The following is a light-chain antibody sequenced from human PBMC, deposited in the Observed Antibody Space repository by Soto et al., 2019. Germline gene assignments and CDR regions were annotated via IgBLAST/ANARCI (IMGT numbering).Light chain of an antibody. CDR3: QQYNSYPCT. J-gene: IGKJ2*02. Sequence: DIQMTQSPSTLSASVGARVTITCRASQSISSWLDWYQQKPGKAPKLLIYDASSLESGVASRFSGSGAGTAFTLTISSLQPDDVVTYYCQQYNSYPCTFGQGTKLEIK. CDR2: DAS. CDR1: QSISSW. V-gene: IGKV1-5*01.